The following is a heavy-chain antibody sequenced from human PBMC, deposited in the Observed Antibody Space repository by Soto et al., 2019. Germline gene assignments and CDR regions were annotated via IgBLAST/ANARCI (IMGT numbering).Heavy chain of an antibody. CDR3: ATEAMVRGPTGGY. D-gene: IGHD3-10*01. CDR2: IYHSGST. V-gene: IGHV4-4*02. J-gene: IGHJ4*02. CDR1: GGSISSSNW. Sequence: SETLPLTCAVSGGSISSSNWWRWVRQPPGKGLEWIGEIYHSGSTNYNPSLKSRVTISVDKSKNQFSLKLSSVTAADTAVYYCATEAMVRGPTGGYWGQGTLVTSPQ.